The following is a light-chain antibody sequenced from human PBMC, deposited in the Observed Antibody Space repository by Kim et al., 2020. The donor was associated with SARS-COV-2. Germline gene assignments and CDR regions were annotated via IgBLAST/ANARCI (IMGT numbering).Light chain of an antibody. J-gene: IGLJ3*02. CDR1: VLAKKY. V-gene: IGLV3-27*01. CDR3: YSAADNNWV. Sequence: SGSPGQTAGITCSGDVLAKKYARWFQQKPGQAPVLVIYKDSERPSGIPERFSGSSSGTTVTLTISGAQVEDEADYYCYSAADNNWVFGGGTQLTVL. CDR2: KDS.